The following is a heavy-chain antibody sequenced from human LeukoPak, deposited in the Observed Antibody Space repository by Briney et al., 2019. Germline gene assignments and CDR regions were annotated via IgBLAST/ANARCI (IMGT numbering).Heavy chain of an antibody. J-gene: IGHJ5*02. Sequence: PSETLSLTCTVSGGSISRSSFYWGWIRQPPGKGLEWIGSIYYSGSTYYNPSLKSRVTISVDTSKNQFSLKLSSVTAADTAVYYCARRGGGSSWLNNPILNWFDPWGQGTLVTVSS. CDR2: IYYSGST. D-gene: IGHD6-13*01. V-gene: IGHV4-39*01. CDR1: GGSISRSSFY. CDR3: ARRGGGSSWLNNPILNWFDP.